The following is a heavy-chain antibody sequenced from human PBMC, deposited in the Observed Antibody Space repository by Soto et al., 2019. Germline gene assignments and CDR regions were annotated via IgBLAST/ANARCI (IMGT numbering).Heavy chain of an antibody. V-gene: IGHV1-2*02. CDR1: GYTFTGYY. D-gene: IGHD3-16*02. CDR3: ARLKEDNVWGTYRYLDL. J-gene: IGHJ5*02. CDR2: INPKSGGT. Sequence: ASVKVSCKAAGYTFTGYYMHWVRQAPGQGLEWMGWINPKSGGTNYAQKFQGRVTISVDPSRNQVSLELRAVTAADTAIYYCARLKEDNVWGTYRYLDLWGQGTLVTVSS.